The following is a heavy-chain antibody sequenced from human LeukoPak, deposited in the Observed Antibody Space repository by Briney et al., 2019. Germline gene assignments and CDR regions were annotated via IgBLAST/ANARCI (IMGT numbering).Heavy chain of an antibody. CDR3: ARNPLEANWFDP. CDR1: GGSISSGGYY. D-gene: IGHD5-24*01. CDR2: IYYSGST. V-gene: IGHV4-31*03. Sequence: SETLSLTCTVSGGSISSGGYYWSWIRQHPGKGLEWIGYIYYSGSTYYNPSLKSRVTISVDTSKNQFPLKLSSVTAADTAVYYCARNPLEANWFDPWGQGTLVTVSS. J-gene: IGHJ5*02.